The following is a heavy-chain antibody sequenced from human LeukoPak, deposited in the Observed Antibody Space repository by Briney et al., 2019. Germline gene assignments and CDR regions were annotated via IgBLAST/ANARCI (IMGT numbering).Heavy chain of an antibody. J-gene: IGHJ4*02. CDR2: INWNGDNT. CDR3: ARGSTHYDVLTGYHYYFTT. D-gene: IGHD3-9*01. CDR1: GFTFSSYG. V-gene: IGHV3-20*04. Sequence: GGSLRLSCAASGFTFSSYGMSWARQAPGKGLEWVSGINWNGDNTNYADSLKGRFTISRDNAKNSLYLQMNSLRAEDTALYYCARGSTHYDVLTGYHYYFTTGAREPWSPSPQ.